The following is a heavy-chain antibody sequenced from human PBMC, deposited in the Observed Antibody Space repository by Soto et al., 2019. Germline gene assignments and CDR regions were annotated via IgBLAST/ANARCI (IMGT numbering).Heavy chain of an antibody. CDR2: ISWNSGSI. V-gene: IGHV3-9*01. D-gene: IGHD6-19*01. Sequence: GGSLRLSCAASGFTFDDYAMHWVRQAPGKGLEWVSGISWNSGSIGYADSVKGRFTISRDNAKNSLYLQMNSLRAEDTALYYCAKDIGIAVAGLLGYYFDYWGQGTLVTVSS. CDR3: AKDIGIAVAGLLGYYFDY. J-gene: IGHJ4*02. CDR1: GFTFDDYA.